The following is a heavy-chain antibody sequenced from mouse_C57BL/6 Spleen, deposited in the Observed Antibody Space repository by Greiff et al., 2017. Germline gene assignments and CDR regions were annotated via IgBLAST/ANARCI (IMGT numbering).Heavy chain of an antibody. V-gene: IGHV1-55*01. CDR3: ARRGTYYYGSSSYAMDY. Sequence: QVQLQQPGAELVKPGASVKMSCKASGYTFTSYWITWVKQRPGQGLEWIGDIYPGSGSTNYNEKFKSKATLTVDTSSSTAYMQLSSLTSEDSAVYYCARRGTYYYGSSSYAMDYWGQGTSVTVSS. J-gene: IGHJ4*01. D-gene: IGHD1-1*01. CDR1: GYTFTSYW. CDR2: IYPGSGST.